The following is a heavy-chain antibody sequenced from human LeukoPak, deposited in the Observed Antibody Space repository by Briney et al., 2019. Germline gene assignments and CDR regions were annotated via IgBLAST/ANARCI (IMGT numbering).Heavy chain of an antibody. D-gene: IGHD6-19*01. CDR3: AKEGYSSGWYGKMDV. J-gene: IGHJ6*02. Sequence: GGSLRLSCAASGFTFSSYAMHWVRQAPGKGLEWVSAISGSGGNTYYADSVKGRFTISRDNSKNTLYLQMNSLRAEDTAVYYCAKEGYSSGWYGKMDVWGQGTTVTVSS. CDR2: ISGSGGNT. V-gene: IGHV3-23*01. CDR1: GFTFSSYA.